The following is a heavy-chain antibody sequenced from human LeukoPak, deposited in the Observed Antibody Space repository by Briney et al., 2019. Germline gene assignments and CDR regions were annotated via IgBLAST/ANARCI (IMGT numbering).Heavy chain of an antibody. V-gene: IGHV1-18*01. D-gene: IGHD5-18*01. J-gene: IGHJ6*02. CDR1: GYTITSYG. CDR3: ARVDTLYYYYGMDV. CDR2: ISAYDGNT. Sequence: ASVKVSCKASGYTITSYGISWVRQAPGQGLEWMGWISAYDGNTNYAQKLQGRVTMTTDTSTSTAYMELRSLRSDDTAVYYCARVDTLYYYYGMDVWGQGTTVTVSS.